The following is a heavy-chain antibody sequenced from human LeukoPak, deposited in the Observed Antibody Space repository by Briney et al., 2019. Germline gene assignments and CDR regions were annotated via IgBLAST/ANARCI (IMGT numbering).Heavy chain of an antibody. V-gene: IGHV3-66*02. J-gene: IGHJ4*02. CDR3: ARVTTLGARIIDY. CDR2: IYTGGGT. Sequence: GGSLRLSCAASGFTVSSNYMSWVRQAPGKGLEWVSIIYTGGGTYYADSVKGRFTISRDSSKNTLHLQMNSLRTEDTAVYYCARVTTLGARIIDYWGQGPLVTVSS. D-gene: IGHD1-26*01. CDR1: GFTVSSNY.